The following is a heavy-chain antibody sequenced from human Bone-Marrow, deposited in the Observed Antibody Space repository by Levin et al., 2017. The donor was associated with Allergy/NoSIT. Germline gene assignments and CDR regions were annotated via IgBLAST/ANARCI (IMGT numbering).Heavy chain of an antibody. V-gene: IGHV4-34*01. CDR1: GGSFSGYY. CDR3: AREGTYCSSTSCYYYYYYGMDV. Sequence: SETLSLTCAVYGGSFSGYYWSWIRQPPGKGLEWIGEINHSGSTNYNPSLKSRVTISVDTSKNQFSLKLSSVTAADTAVYYCAREGTYCSSTSCYYYYYYGMDVWGQGTTVTVSS. CDR2: INHSGST. J-gene: IGHJ6*02. D-gene: IGHD2-2*01.